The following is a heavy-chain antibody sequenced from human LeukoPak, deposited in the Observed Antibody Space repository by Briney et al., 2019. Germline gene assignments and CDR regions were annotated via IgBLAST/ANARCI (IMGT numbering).Heavy chain of an antibody. CDR3: ARWLYNSGWAIDY. Sequence: SGGSLRLSCAASGFTFSSYAMSWVRQAPGKGLEWVANIRQDGSGKFYADSVKGRFTISRDNAKNSLFLQMNSLRAEDTAVYFCARWLYNSGWAIDYWGQGTLVTVSS. V-gene: IGHV3-7*01. D-gene: IGHD6-19*01. CDR2: IRQDGSGK. CDR1: GFTFSSYA. J-gene: IGHJ4*02.